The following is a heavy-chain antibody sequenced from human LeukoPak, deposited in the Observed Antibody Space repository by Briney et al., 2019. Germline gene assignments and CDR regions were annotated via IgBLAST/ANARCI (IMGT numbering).Heavy chain of an antibody. CDR2: IKSNADGGTK. CDR1: GFTFTNAW. CDR3: AREGRDSSGWYGAFDI. Sequence: GGSLRLSCAASGFTFTNAWLSWVRQALGKGLEWVGRIKSNADGGTKDYAVPAVGRFTISRDDSKDTLYLQMNSLITEDTGVYYCAREGRDSSGWYGAFDIWGQGTMITVSS. J-gene: IGHJ3*02. V-gene: IGHV3-15*01. D-gene: IGHD6-19*01.